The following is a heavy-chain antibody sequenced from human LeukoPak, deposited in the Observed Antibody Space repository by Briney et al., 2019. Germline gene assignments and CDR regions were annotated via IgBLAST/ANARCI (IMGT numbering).Heavy chain of an antibody. D-gene: IGHD2-2*01. V-gene: IGHV4-61*01. CDR3: ARETRIVVVPAGTNWFDP. Sequence: SETLSLTCTVSGGSVSSGTYYWSWIRQPPGKGLEWIGYIYYSGSTNYNPSLKSRVTISIDTSKNQFSLKLSSVTAADTAVYYCARETRIVVVPAGTNWFDPWGQGTLVTVSS. CDR1: GGSVSSGTYY. J-gene: IGHJ5*02. CDR2: IYYSGST.